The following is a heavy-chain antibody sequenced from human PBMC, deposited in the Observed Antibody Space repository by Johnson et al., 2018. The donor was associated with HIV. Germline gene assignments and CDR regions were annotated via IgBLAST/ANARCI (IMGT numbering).Heavy chain of an antibody. CDR3: AKDERAGQWLVLAFDI. Sequence: QVQLVESGGALVQPGGSLRLSCAASGFPFRNYGMHWVRQAPGKGLEWVSAVYSTFGTYYADSVRGRFTISTDNSKNTLYLQMNSLRAEDTAVYYCAKDERAGQWLVLAFDIWGQGTMVTVSS. V-gene: IGHV3-NL1*01. CDR2: VYSTFGT. CDR1: GFPFRNYG. J-gene: IGHJ3*02. D-gene: IGHD6-19*01.